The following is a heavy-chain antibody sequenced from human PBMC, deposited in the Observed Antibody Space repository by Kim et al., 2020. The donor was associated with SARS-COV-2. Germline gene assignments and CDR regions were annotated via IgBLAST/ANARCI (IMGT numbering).Heavy chain of an antibody. V-gene: IGHV4-39*07. CDR3: ARVTFRYYYDSSGYYFDY. CDR2: IYYSGST. CDR1: GGSISSSSYY. Sequence: SETLSLTCTVSGGSISSSSYYWGWIRQPPGKGLEWIGSIYYSGSTYYNPSLKSRVTISVDTSKNQFSLKLSSVTAADTAVYYCARVTFRYYYDSSGYYFDYWGQGTLVTVSS. D-gene: IGHD3-22*01. J-gene: IGHJ4*02.